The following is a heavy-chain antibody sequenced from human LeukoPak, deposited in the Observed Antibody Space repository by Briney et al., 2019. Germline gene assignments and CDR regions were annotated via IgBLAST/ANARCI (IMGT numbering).Heavy chain of an antibody. J-gene: IGHJ4*02. CDR1: EFTFISYA. CDR2: ISSSSSYI. Sequence: PGGSLRLSCAASEFTFISYAVHWVRQAPGKGLEWVSSISSSSSYIYYADSVKGRFTISRDNAKNSLYLQMNSLRAEDTAVYYCASYLGSGSYYKPFDYWGQGTLVTVSS. CDR3: ASYLGSGSYYKPFDY. D-gene: IGHD3-10*01. V-gene: IGHV3-21*01.